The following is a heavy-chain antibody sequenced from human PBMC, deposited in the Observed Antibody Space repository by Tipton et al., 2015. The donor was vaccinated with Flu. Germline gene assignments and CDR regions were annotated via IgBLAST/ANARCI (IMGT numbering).Heavy chain of an antibody. CDR2: IYSSGAT. J-gene: IGHJ5*02. CDR3: ARQPSYETFGLFLPGWFDP. D-gene: IGHD3/OR15-3a*01. Sequence: TLSLTCSVSGDSISSGDYYWGWIRQTPGKGLEWIASIYSSGATYSNPSLKSRVTTSVHTSKNQFSLKLSSVTAADTAVYYCARQPSYETFGLFLPGWFDPWGQGTLVTVSS. V-gene: IGHV4-39*01. CDR1: GDSISSGDYY.